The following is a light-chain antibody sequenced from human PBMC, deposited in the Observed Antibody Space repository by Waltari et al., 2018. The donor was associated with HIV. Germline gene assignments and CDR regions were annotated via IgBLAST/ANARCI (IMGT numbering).Light chain of an antibody. CDR2: EVS. Sequence: QSALTQPASVSGSPGQSLTISCTGTSSAVRSYNLVSCYQQHPGKAPKVIISEVSKRPSGVSNRFSGSKSGNTASLTISGLQAEDEADYYCCSYAGSSAYVFGTGTKVTVL. J-gene: IGLJ1*01. CDR3: CSYAGSSAYV. V-gene: IGLV2-23*02. CDR1: SSAVRSYNL.